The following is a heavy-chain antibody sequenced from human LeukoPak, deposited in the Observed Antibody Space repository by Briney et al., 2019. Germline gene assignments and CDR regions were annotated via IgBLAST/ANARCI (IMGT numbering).Heavy chain of an antibody. CDR1: GYTFTSYD. J-gene: IGHJ1*01. D-gene: IGHD6-13*01. V-gene: IGHV1-8*01. CDR3: ARNGQQLRHFQH. CDR2: MNPNSGNT. Sequence: EASVKVSCNASGYTFTSYDINWVRQATGQGLEWMGWMNPNSGNTGYAQKFQGRVTMTRNTSISTAYMELSSLRSEDTAVYYCARNGQQLRHFQHWGQGTLVTVSS.